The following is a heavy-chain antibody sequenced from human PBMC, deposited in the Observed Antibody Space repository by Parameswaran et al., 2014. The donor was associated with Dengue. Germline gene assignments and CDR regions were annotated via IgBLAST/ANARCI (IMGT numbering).Heavy chain of an antibody. J-gene: IGHJ6*03. CDR2: INPSGGST. V-gene: IGHV1-46*01. D-gene: IGHD5-18*01. CDR3: ARDPLADTAMVSFPSYYYYMDV. Sequence: WVRQAPGQGLEWMGIINPSGGSTSYAQKFQGRVTMTRDTSTSTVYMELSSLRSEDTAVYYCARDPLADTAMVSFPSYYYYMDVWGKGTTVTVSS.